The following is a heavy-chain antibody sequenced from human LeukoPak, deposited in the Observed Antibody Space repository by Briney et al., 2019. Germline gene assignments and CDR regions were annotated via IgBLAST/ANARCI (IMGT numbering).Heavy chain of an antibody. CDR1: GFTFSSYG. V-gene: IGHV3-30*02. CDR3: AKSSSTSLTQNAFDI. J-gene: IGHJ3*02. D-gene: IGHD2-2*01. CDR2: ILYDGSYK. Sequence: PGGSLRLSCAASGFTFSSYGMHWVRQAPGKGLEWVAFILYDGSYKYYADSVKGRFTLSKDNSKNTLYLQMNSLRAEDTAVYYCAKSSSTSLTQNAFDIWGQGTMVTVSS.